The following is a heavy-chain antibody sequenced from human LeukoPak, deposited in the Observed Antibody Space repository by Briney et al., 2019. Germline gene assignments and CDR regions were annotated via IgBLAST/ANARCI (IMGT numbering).Heavy chain of an antibody. CDR3: AKDRRQWLVPFGDWFDP. J-gene: IGHJ5*02. CDR1: GFTFSSYG. CDR2: ISGSGGST. D-gene: IGHD6-19*01. V-gene: IGHV3-23*01. Sequence: PGGSLRLSCAASGFTFSSYGMSWVRQAPGKGLEWVSAISGSGGSTYYADSVKGRFTISRDNSKNTLYLQMNSLRAEDTAVYYCAKDRRQWLVPFGDWFDPWGQGTLVTVYS.